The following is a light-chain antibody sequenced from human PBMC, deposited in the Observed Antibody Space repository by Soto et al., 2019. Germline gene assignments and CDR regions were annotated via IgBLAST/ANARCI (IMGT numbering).Light chain of an antibody. CDR3: SSYTDSSNYV. V-gene: IGLV2-14*01. CDR1: ISDLAIYNY. CDR2: QVT. J-gene: IGLJ1*01. Sequence: QSVLTQPSSVSGSPGQSITISCTGTISDLAIYNYVSWYQQQPGKAPKLMIYQVTNRPSGVSNRFSGSRSGNTASLTISGLQAEDEADYYCSSYTDSSNYVFGTRTKVTVL.